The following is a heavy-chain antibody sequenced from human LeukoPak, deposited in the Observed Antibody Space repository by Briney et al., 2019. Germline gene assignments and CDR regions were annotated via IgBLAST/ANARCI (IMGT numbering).Heavy chain of an antibody. V-gene: IGHV3-9*01. CDR1: GFTFDDYA. Sequence: TGGSLRLSCAASGFTFDDYAMHWVRQAPGKGLDWVSGISWNGGTIAYADSVKGRFTISRDNAKNSLYLQMNNLRVEDTAFYYCAKGHSSSWYDGMDVWGQGTTVTVSS. CDR2: ISWNGGTI. CDR3: AKGHSSSWYDGMDV. D-gene: IGHD6-13*01. J-gene: IGHJ6*02.